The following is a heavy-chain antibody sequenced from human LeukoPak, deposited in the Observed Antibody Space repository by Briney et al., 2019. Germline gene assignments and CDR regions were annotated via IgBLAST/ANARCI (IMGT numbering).Heavy chain of an antibody. CDR1: GFSVSNKY. V-gene: IGHV3-53*01. CDR3: ARGTTAMSPFDY. Sequence: GGSLRLSCAASGFSVSNKYMSWVRQAPGKGLEWVSVIYTGGDTYYADSVRGRFTISRDNSKNTVNLQMNSLRAEDTTVYYCARGTTAMSPFDYWGQGTMVTVSS. J-gene: IGHJ4*02. D-gene: IGHD5-18*01. CDR2: IYTGGDT.